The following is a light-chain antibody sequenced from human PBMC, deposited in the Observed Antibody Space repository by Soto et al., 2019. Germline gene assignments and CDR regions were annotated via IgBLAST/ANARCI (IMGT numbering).Light chain of an antibody. CDR3: QQSYTIPYT. Sequence: DIQMTQSPSSLPASVGDRVTLTCRASQSISTYLNWYQQKPGKAPKLVIYAASSLQSGVPSRLSGSGSGTDFTLTISSLQPEDCATYYCQQSYTIPYTFGQGTKLEIK. J-gene: IGKJ2*01. V-gene: IGKV1-39*01. CDR2: AAS. CDR1: QSISTY.